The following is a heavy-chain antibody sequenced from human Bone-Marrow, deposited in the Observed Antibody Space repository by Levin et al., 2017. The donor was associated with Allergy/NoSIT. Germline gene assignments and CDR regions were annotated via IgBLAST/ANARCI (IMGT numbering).Heavy chain of an antibody. J-gene: IGHJ4*02. CDR2: ISGSGGST. V-gene: IGHV3-23*01. CDR1: GFRFSDYG. CDR3: VKDRAAIDN. Sequence: GGSLRLSCAASGFRFSDYGMTWVRQAPGKGLEWVSSISGSGGSTTFADFVKGRFSISRDNSKNTLYLQMSSLIVEDTAKYYCVKDRAAIDNWGPGSLVTVSS. D-gene: IGHD3-10*01.